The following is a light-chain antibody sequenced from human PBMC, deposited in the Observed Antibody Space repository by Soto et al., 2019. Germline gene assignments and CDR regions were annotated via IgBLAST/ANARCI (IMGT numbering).Light chain of an antibody. Sequence: DIQMTQSPSSLSASVGDRVTITCQASQDISNYLNWYQQKPGKAPKLLIYDASNLETGVPSRFSGSGSGTDFTFTISSLQPEGIATYYCQQYDNLPLFTFGPGTKVDI. V-gene: IGKV1-33*01. CDR3: QQYDNLPLFT. J-gene: IGKJ3*01. CDR1: QDISNY. CDR2: DAS.